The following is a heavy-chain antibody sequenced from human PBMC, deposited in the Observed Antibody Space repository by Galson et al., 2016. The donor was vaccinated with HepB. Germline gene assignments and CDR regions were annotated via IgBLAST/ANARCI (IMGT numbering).Heavy chain of an antibody. CDR2: INAGNGKT. Sequence: SVKVSCKASGYTFTSYAMHWVRQAPGQRLEWMGWINAGNGKTKYSQKFQGRVTITRDTSASTAYTELSSLRSEDTAMYYCARSMGLRFLEWLSPTLDYWGPGTLVTVSS. D-gene: IGHD3-3*01. V-gene: IGHV1-3*01. CDR1: GYTFTSYA. CDR3: ARSMGLRFLEWLSPTLDY. J-gene: IGHJ4*02.